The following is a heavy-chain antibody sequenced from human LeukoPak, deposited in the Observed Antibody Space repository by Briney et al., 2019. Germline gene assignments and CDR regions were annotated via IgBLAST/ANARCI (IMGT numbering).Heavy chain of an antibody. Sequence: QTGGSLRLSCAASGFTFSSYAMSWVRQAPGKGLEWVSAISGSGGSTYYADSVKGRFTISRGNSKNTLYLQMNSLRAEDTAVYYCARGVYIAAAQYGYWGQGTLVTVSS. V-gene: IGHV3-23*01. CDR2: ISGSGGST. J-gene: IGHJ4*02. D-gene: IGHD6-13*01. CDR1: GFTFSSYA. CDR3: ARGVYIAAAQYGY.